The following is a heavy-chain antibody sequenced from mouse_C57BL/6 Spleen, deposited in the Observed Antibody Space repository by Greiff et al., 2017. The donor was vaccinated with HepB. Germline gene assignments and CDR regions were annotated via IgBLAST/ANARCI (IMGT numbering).Heavy chain of an antibody. CDR3: ARGGLITTVVAPHDS. V-gene: IGHV1-81*01. CDR1: GYTFTSYG. D-gene: IGHD1-1*01. J-gene: IGHJ2*01. Sequence: VQLQESGAELARPGASVKLSCKASGYTFTSYGISWVKQRTGQGLEWIGEIYPRSGNTYYNEKFKGKATLTADKSSSTAYMELRSLTSEDSAVYFCARGGLITTVVAPHDSWGQGTTLTVSS. CDR2: IYPRSGNT.